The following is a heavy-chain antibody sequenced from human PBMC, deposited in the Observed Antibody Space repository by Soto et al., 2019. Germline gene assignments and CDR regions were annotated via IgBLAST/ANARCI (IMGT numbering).Heavy chain of an antibody. J-gene: IGHJ5*02. CDR2: IYYSGST. D-gene: IGHD3-3*01. Sequence: SETLSLTCTVSGGSISSGGYYWSWIRQHPGKGLEWIGYIYYSGSTYYNPSLKSRVTISVDTSKNQFSLKLSSVTAADTAVYYCARARITIFGVVNPNWFDPWGQGTLVTVSS. CDR1: GGSISSGGYY. V-gene: IGHV4-31*03. CDR3: ARARITIFGVVNPNWFDP.